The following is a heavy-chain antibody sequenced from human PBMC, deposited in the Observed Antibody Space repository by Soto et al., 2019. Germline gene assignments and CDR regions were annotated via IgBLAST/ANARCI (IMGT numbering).Heavy chain of an antibody. CDR3: ASTVAGLTVYYYYGMDV. D-gene: IGHD6-19*01. CDR1: GGSVSSGSYY. Sequence: QVQLQESGPGLVKPSETLSLTCTVSGGSVSSGSYYWSWIRQPPGKGLEWIGYIYYSGSTNYNPSLKSRVPISVDTSKNQFSLKLSSVTAADTAVYYCASTVAGLTVYYYYGMDVWGQGTTVTVSS. J-gene: IGHJ6*02. CDR2: IYYSGST. V-gene: IGHV4-61*01.